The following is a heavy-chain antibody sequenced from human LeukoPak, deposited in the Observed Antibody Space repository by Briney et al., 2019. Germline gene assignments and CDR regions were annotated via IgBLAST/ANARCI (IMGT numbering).Heavy chain of an antibody. CDR2: IYHSGST. J-gene: IGHJ3*02. CDR1: GGSISSGGYS. V-gene: IGHV4-30-2*01. D-gene: IGHD3-9*01. CDR3: ARAMLPYDILTGYYLYDAFDI. Sequence: SQTLSLTCAVSGGSISSGGYSWSWIRQPPGKGLEWIGYIYHSGSTYYNPSLKSRVTISVDRSKNQFSLELSSVTAADTAVYYCARAMLPYDILTGYYLYDAFDIWGQGTMVTVSS.